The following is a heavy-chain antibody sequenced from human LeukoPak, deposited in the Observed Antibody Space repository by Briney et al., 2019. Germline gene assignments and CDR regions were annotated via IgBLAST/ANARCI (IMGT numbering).Heavy chain of an antibody. CDR3: AREWGPGSSWYFDF. J-gene: IGHJ4*02. CDR2: INSGDGGT. V-gene: IGHV1-46*01. CDR1: GYTFTSYY. D-gene: IGHD3-10*01. Sequence: ASVTVSCKASGYTFTSYYIHWVRQAPGQGPEWMGAINSGDGGTTLPQKFQGRVTLTRDTSTSTLYMELSSLRSEDTAIYYCAREWGPGSSWYFDFWGQGTLVTVSS.